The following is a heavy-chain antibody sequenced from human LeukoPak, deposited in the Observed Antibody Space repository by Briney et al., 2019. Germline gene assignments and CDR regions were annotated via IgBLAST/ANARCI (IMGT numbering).Heavy chain of an antibody. CDR2: ISYDGSNK. D-gene: IGHD2-15*01. CDR1: GFTFSSYA. V-gene: IGHV3-30-3*01. J-gene: IGHJ4*02. CDR3: AKDEGYCSGGSCYSGLENFDY. Sequence: GGSLRLSCAASGFTFSSYAMHWVRQAPGKGLEWVAVISYDGSNKYYADSVKGRFTISRDNSKNTLYLQMNSLRAEDTAAYYCAKDEGYCSGGSCYSGLENFDYWGQGTLVTVSS.